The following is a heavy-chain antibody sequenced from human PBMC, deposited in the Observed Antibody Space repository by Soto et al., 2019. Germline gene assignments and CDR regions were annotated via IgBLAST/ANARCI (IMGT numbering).Heavy chain of an antibody. J-gene: IGHJ4*02. D-gene: IGHD3-10*01. Sequence: TLSLTCAVYGGPFSGYYWSWIRQPPGKGLEWIGEINHSGSTNYNPSLKSRVTISVDTSKNQFSLKLSSVTAADTAVYYCARGGYYGSGSLYWGQGTLVTVSS. CDR3: ARGGYYGSGSLY. CDR2: INHSGST. CDR1: GGPFSGYY. V-gene: IGHV4-34*01.